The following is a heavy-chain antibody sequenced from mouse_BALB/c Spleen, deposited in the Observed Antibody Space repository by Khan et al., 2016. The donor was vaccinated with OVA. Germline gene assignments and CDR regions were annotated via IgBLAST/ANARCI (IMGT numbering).Heavy chain of an antibody. D-gene: IGHD2-4*01. J-gene: IGHJ4*01. CDR1: GFSLSRYN. V-gene: IGHV2-6-4*01. CDR3: AGAYYDYDGCYAMDY. CDR2: IWGGGGT. Sequence: QVQLKQSGPGLVAPSQSLSITCTVSGFSLSRYNIHWVRQPPGKGLEWLGMIWGGGGTDYNSTLKSRLSISKENSKSQAFLKMNSLQTDDSAMYYCAGAYYDYDGCYAMDYWGQGTSVTVSS.